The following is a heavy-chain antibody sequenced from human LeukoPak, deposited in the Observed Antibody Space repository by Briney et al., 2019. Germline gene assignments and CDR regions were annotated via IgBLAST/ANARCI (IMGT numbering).Heavy chain of an antibody. CDR1: GGSISSSSYY. D-gene: IGHD3-22*01. CDR3: ARFDYYDSSGYPNYYFDH. CDR2: INHSGST. V-gene: IGHV4-39*07. J-gene: IGHJ4*02. Sequence: SETLSLTCTVSGGSISSSSYYWGWIRQPPGKGLEWIGEINHSGSTNYNPSLKSRVTISVDTSKNQFSLKLSSVTAADTAVYYCARFDYYDSSGYPNYYFDHWGQGTLVTVSS.